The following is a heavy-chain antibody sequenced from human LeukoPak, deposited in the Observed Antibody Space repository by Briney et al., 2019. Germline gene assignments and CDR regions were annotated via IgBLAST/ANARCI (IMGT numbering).Heavy chain of an antibody. CDR2: IIPILGIA. V-gene: IGHV1-69*04. D-gene: IGHD4-17*01. Sequence: ASVKVSCKASGGTFSSYAISWVRHAPGQGLEWMGRIIPILGIANYAQKFRGRVTITADKSTSTAYMELSSLRSEDTAVYYCARDPVSGGDYLYYHGMDVWGQGTMVTVSS. CDR3: ARDPVSGGDYLYYHGMDV. J-gene: IGHJ6*02. CDR1: GGTFSSYA.